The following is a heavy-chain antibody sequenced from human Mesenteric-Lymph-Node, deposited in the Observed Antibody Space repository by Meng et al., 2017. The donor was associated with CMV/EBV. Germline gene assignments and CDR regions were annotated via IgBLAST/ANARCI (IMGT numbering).Heavy chain of an antibody. CDR1: GYTFTSYG. CDR3: ARGRRITIFGVVTKPIDY. Sequence: ASVKVSCKASGYTFTSYGISWVRQAPGQGLEWMGWISAYNGNTNYAQKLQGRVTMTTDTSTSTAYMELRSLRSEDTAVYYCARGRRITIFGVVTKPIDYWGQGTLVTVSS. V-gene: IGHV1-18*01. D-gene: IGHD3-3*01. CDR2: ISAYNGNT. J-gene: IGHJ4*02.